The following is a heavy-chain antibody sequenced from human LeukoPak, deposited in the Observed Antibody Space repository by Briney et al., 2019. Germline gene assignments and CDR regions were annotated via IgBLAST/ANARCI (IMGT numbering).Heavy chain of an antibody. CDR2: IYYSGST. J-gene: IGHJ3*02. CDR3: ARFKYYYDSSDAFDI. V-gene: IGHV4-39*01. D-gene: IGHD3-22*01. Sequence: SETLSLTCTVSGGSISSSSYYWGWLRQPPGKGLEWIGSIYYSGSTYYNPSLKSRVTISVDTSKNQFSLKLSSVTAADTAVYYCARFKYYYDSSDAFDIWGQGTMVTVSS. CDR1: GGSISSSSYY.